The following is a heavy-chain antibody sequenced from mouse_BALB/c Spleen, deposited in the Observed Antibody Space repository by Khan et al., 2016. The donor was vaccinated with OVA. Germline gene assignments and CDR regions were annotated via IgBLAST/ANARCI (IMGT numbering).Heavy chain of an antibody. Sequence: EVQLQQSGPEVVKPGASVKISCKASGYTFIDYNMDWVKQSHGKSLEWIGDLNPKNGDTFYNQKFMGKATLTVDKSSSTALMKLRSLTSDDTAVYYCARTGYGSLGYWGQGTTLTVSS. CDR3: ARTGYGSLGY. CDR2: LNPKNGDT. D-gene: IGHD1-1*01. V-gene: IGHV1-18*01. CDR1: GYTFIDYN. J-gene: IGHJ2*01.